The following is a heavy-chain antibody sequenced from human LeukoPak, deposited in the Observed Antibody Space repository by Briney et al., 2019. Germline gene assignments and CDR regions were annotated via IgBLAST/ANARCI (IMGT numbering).Heavy chain of an antibody. D-gene: IGHD6-6*01. CDR2: IYYSGST. CDR3: ARRRSGTSSEFDP. Sequence: KPSETLSLTCTVSGGSISSCYWSWIRQPPGRGLEWIGYIYYSGSTDYNPSLKSRVTISVDTSKNQFSLKLSSVTAADTAVYYCARRRSGTSSEFDPWGQGTLVTVSS. J-gene: IGHJ5*02. CDR1: GGSISSCY. V-gene: IGHV4-59*08.